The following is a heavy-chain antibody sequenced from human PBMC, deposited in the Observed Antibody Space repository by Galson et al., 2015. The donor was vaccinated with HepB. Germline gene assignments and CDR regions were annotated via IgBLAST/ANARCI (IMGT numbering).Heavy chain of an antibody. CDR2: ISYDGSKK. J-gene: IGHJ4*02. Sequence: SLRLSCAASGFTFNRYGMHWVRQAPGKGLEWVAAISYDGSKKKYGDSVKGRFTISRASPKNTVYLQVNSLRDEDTAVYYCAKGDVGYSSSFGFFDCCGQGTRVTVPS. CDR1: GFTFNRYG. CDR3: AKGDVGYSSSFGFFDC. V-gene: IGHV3-30*18. D-gene: IGHD6-6*01.